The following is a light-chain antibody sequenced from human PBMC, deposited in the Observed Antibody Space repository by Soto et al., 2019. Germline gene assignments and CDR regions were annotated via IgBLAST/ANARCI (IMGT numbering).Light chain of an antibody. Sequence: DIQLTQSPSFLSASVGDRVTITCRASQDINTYLAWYQQTPGKAPKLLIYAASTLQSAVPSRFSGGGSGTEFTLTISGLQPEDSATYYCQQLSTYPRTFGQGTKVEF. CDR3: QQLSTYPRT. CDR1: QDINTY. CDR2: AAS. V-gene: IGKV1-9*01. J-gene: IGKJ1*01.